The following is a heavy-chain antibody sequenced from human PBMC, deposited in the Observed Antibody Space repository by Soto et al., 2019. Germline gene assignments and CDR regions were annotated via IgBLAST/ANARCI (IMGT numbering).Heavy chain of an antibody. D-gene: IGHD6-19*01. Sequence: GSLRLSCLAPGFSISTHALTWVRQAPGKGLEWVSSFSGRSGDTYYAASVRGRFTISGDSSKNTVILQMNNLRADDTAVYYCARDSSAWPNYFDSWGQGIQVTVSS. V-gene: IGHV3-23*01. CDR1: GFSISTHA. CDR2: FSGRSGDT. J-gene: IGHJ4*02. CDR3: ARDSSAWPNYFDS.